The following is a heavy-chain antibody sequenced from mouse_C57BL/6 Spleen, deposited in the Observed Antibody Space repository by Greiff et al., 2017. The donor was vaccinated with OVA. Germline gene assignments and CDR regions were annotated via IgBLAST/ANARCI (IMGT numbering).Heavy chain of an antibody. CDR2: ISSGGGTI. CDR1: GFAFSDYG. V-gene: IGHV5-17*01. J-gene: IGHJ1*03. Sequence: VQLKESGGGLVKPGGSLKLSCAASGFAFSDYGMHWVRQAPEKGLEWVAYISSGGGTIYYAGTVKGRFTISRDNAKNTLFLQTNRLRSEDTAMDYWARGYWYFDVWGTGTTVTVSS. CDR3: ARGYWYFDV.